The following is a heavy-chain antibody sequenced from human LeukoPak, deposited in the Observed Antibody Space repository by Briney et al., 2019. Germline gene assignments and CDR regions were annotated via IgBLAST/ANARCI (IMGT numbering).Heavy chain of an antibody. CDR1: GGTFSSYA. J-gene: IGHJ4*02. D-gene: IGHD7-27*01. CDR2: MNPNSGNT. V-gene: IGHV1-8*02. CDR3: ARGALGSGFDY. Sequence: ASVKVSCKASGGTFSSYAISWVRQAPGQGLEWMGWMNPNSGNTGYARKFQGRVTMTRNTSISTAYMELSSLRPEDTAMYYCARGALGSGFDYWGQGTLVTVSS.